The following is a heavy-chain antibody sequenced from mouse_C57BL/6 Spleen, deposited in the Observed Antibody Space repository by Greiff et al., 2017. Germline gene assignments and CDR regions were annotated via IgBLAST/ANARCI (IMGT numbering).Heavy chain of an antibody. Sequence: QVQLQQSGPELVKPGASVKISCKASGYAFSSSWMNWVKQRPGKGLEWIGRIYPGDGDTNYNGKFKGKATLTADKSSSTAYMQLSSLTSEDSAVYLYGREGGIDYWGQGTTLTVSS. CDR1: GYAFSSSW. CDR2: IYPGDGDT. J-gene: IGHJ2*01. V-gene: IGHV1-82*01. CDR3: GREGGIDY.